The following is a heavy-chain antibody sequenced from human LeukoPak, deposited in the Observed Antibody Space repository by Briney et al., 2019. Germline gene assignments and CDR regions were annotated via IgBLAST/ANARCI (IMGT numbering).Heavy chain of an antibody. D-gene: IGHD1-26*01. Sequence: GGSLRLSCAASGFTFSSYNMNWVRQAPGKGLEWVSSISSTSNYIYYADSVKGRFTISRDNAKNSLYLQMNSLRPEDTAVYYCARENSGSYYQFDCWGQGTLVTVSS. CDR1: GFTFSSYN. CDR2: ISSTSNYI. CDR3: ARENSGSYYQFDC. V-gene: IGHV3-21*01. J-gene: IGHJ4*02.